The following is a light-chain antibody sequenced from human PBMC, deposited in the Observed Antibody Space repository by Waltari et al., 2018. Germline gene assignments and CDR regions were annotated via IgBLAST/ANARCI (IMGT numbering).Light chain of an antibody. CDR2: EGS. CDR1: YSF. V-gene: IGLV2-23*01. J-gene: IGLJ2*01. Sequence: QSALTQPASVSGSPGQSITFSCTGTYSFISWYQQYPGKAPKLIIYEGSKRASGVSNRFSGFRSGNTASLTISGLQAEDEADYYCCSYPGVSPVVFGRGTKLTVL. CDR3: CSYPGVSPVV.